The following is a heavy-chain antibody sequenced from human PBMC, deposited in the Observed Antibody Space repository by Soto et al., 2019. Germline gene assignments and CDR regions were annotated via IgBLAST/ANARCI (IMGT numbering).Heavy chain of an antibody. CDR1: GFTFSSYD. J-gene: IGHJ6*02. V-gene: IGHV3-13*01. CDR3: ARWKGSTYYYGMDV. CDR2: IGTAGDT. D-gene: IGHD1-1*01. Sequence: PGGSLRLSCAASGFTFSSYDMHWVRQATGKGLEWVSAIGTAGDTYYPGSVKGRFTISRENAKNSLYLQMNSLRAGDTAVYYCARWKGSTYYYGMDVWGQGTTVTVSS.